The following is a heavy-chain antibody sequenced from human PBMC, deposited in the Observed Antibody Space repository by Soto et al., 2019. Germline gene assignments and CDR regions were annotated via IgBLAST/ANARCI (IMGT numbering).Heavy chain of an antibody. V-gene: IGHV3-11*06. J-gene: IGHJ4*02. CDR3: AAGTYGSGSLFDY. CDR2: ISSSSSYT. Sequence: GGSLRLSCAASGFTFSDYYMSWIRQAPGKGLEWVSYISSSSSYTNYADSVKGRFTISRDNAKNSLYLQMNSLRAEDTAVYYCAAGTYGSGSLFDYWGQGTLVTVSS. D-gene: IGHD3-10*01. CDR1: GFTFSDYY.